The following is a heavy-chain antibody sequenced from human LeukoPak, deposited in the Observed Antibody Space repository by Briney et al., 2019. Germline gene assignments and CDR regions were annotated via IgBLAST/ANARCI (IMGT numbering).Heavy chain of an antibody. Sequence: GGSLRLSCSASGLIFSTYAMQWVRQAPGKGLEYVSGIGANGGSTYYADSAKGRFIISRDNSKNTLYLQMSSLRTDDTALYYCVSLTPHNDYWGQGTLVTVSS. J-gene: IGHJ4*02. D-gene: IGHD3-9*01. CDR1: GLIFSTYA. CDR2: IGANGGST. V-gene: IGHV3-64D*08. CDR3: VSLTPHNDY.